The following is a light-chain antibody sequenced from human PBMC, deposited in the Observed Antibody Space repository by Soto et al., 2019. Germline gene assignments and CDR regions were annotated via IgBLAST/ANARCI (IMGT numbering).Light chain of an antibody. Sequence: QSVLTQRASVSGCPGQSITISCTGTSSDVGGYNYVSWYQQHPGKAPKLMIYDVSNRPSGVSNRFSGSKSGNTASLTISGLQAEDEADDYCSSYTSSSTLYVFGTGTKVTVL. CDR3: SSYTSSSTLYV. CDR2: DVS. CDR1: SSDVGGYNY. J-gene: IGLJ1*01. V-gene: IGLV2-14*01.